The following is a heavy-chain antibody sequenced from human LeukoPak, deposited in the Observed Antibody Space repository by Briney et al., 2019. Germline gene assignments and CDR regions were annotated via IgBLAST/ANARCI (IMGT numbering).Heavy chain of an antibody. D-gene: IGHD5-24*01. CDR2: ISYDGSNK. J-gene: IGHJ6*03. CDR1: GFTFSSYA. V-gene: IGHV3-30*04. CDR3: AKEMATIGGYYYYYMDV. Sequence: GGSLRLSCAASGFTFSSYAMHWVRQAPGKGLEWVAVISYDGSNKYHADSVKGRFTISRDNSKNTLYLQMNSLRAEDTAVYYCAKEMATIGGYYYYYMDVWGKGTTVTVSS.